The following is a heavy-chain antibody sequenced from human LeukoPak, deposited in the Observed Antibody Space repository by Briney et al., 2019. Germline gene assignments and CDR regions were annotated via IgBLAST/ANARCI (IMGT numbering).Heavy chain of an antibody. CDR3: ARDRRDGYTYCFGY. D-gene: IGHD5-24*01. J-gene: IGHJ4*02. V-gene: IGHV3-53*01. CDR1: GFTVSSNY. Sequence: GGSLRLSCAASGFTVSSNYMSWVRQAPGKGLEWVSVIYSGGDTYYADSVKGRFTISRDNSKNTLYLQMSSLRAEDTAVYYCARDRRDGYTYCFGYWGQGTLVTVSS. CDR2: IYSGGDT.